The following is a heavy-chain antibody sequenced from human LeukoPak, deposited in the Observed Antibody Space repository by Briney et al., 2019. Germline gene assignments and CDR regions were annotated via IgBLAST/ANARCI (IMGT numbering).Heavy chain of an antibody. CDR1: GFTFSNSW. Sequence: PGESLRLSCAASGFTFSNSWMQWVRQVPGKSLVWVSRINTDGTSTSYAGSVRGRFVISRDNAKNTLYLQMNSLRAEDTAVYYCARPQQGGTTRSHGLDVWGQGTTVTVSS. J-gene: IGHJ6*02. D-gene: IGHD2-2*01. CDR2: INTDGTST. CDR3: ARPQQGGTTRSHGLDV. V-gene: IGHV3-74*01.